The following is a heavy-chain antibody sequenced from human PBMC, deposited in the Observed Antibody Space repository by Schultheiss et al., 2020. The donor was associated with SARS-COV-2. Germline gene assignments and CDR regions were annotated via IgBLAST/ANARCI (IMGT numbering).Heavy chain of an antibody. CDR1: GGSISSYY. J-gene: IGHJ4*02. CDR3: ARLKDKWNYFYFDY. D-gene: IGHD1-7*01. Sequence: SETLSLTCTVSGGSISSYYWSWIRQPPGKGLEWIGYIYYSGSTNYNPSLKSRVTISVDTSKNQFSLRLTYVAVADTGVYYCARLKDKWNYFYFDYWGQGARVTVAS. CDR2: IYYSGST. V-gene: IGHV4-59*01.